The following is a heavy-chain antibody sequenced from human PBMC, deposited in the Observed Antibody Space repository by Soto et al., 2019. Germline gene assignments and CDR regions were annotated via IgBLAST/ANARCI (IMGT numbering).Heavy chain of an antibody. V-gene: IGHV1-69*02. D-gene: IGHD4-17*01. CDR3: ARVPATVTTSDYYMDV. J-gene: IGHJ6*03. CDR2: IIPILGIA. CDR1: GGTFSSYT. Sequence: GASVKVSCKASGGTFSSYTISWVRQAPGQGLEWMGRIIPILGIANYAQKFQGRVTITADKSTSTAYMELSSLRSEDTAVYYCARVPATVTTSDYYMDVWGKGTTVTVSS.